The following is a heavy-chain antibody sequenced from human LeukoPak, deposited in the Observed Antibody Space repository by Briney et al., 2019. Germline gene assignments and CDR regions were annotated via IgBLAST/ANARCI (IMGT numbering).Heavy chain of an antibody. Sequence: PGGSLRLSCAASGFTFVSYGMHWVRHAPGKGLGWVAVISYDGSNKYYADSVKGRFTISRDNSKNTLYLQMNPLRADDTAVYYCAKARPAIAARVGYYYGLDVWGQGTTVTVSS. J-gene: IGHJ6*02. D-gene: IGHD6-6*01. V-gene: IGHV3-30*18. CDR1: GFTFVSYG. CDR2: ISYDGSNK. CDR3: AKARPAIAARVGYYYGLDV.